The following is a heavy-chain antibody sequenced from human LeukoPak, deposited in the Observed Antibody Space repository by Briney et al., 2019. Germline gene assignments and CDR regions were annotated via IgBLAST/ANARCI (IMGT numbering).Heavy chain of an antibody. CDR1: VFTVSSNW. D-gene: IGHD2-15*01. Sequence: GGSLRLSCATSVFTVSSNWMHWVRQAPGKGVVGVSRINGEWRETMYADSVKGRFTISRDNAKNKLYLEMNRLSDDDRPGFLCARVRIRDDFNPFDYWGQGTLVTVSS. CDR3: ARVRIRDDFNPFDY. CDR2: INGEWRET. J-gene: IGHJ4*02. V-gene: IGHV3-74*03.